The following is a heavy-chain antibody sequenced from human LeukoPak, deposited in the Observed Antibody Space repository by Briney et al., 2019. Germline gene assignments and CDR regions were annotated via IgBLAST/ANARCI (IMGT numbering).Heavy chain of an antibody. CDR2: IKQDGSER. D-gene: IGHD3-3*01. Sequence: GGSLRLSCAASGFTFSSYWMSWVRQAPGKGLEWVANIKQDGSERYYVDSVKGRFIISRDNAKNSLNLQMNSLRAEDTAVYYCAREAYDDFWSGSWRYYYYMDVWGKGTTVTVSS. J-gene: IGHJ6*03. V-gene: IGHV3-7*01. CDR1: GFTFSSYW. CDR3: AREAYDDFWSGSWRYYYYMDV.